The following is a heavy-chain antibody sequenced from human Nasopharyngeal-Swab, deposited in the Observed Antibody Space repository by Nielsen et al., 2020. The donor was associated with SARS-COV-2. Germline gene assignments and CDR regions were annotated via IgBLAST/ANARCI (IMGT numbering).Heavy chain of an antibody. CDR3: ARDRAYSGSYMDV. V-gene: IGHV1-69*06. J-gene: IGHJ6*03. Sequence: WVRQAPGQGLEWMGGIIPIFGTANYAQKFQGRVTITAYKSTSTAYMELSSLRSEDTAVYYCARDRAYSGSYMDVWGKGTTVTVSS. CDR2: IIPIFGTA. D-gene: IGHD5-12*01.